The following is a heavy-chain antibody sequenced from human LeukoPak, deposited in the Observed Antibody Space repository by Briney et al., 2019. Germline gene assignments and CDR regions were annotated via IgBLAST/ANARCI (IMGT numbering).Heavy chain of an antibody. CDR1: GYTFTSYA. J-gene: IGHJ4*02. CDR2: INTNTGNP. Sequence: RASVKVSCQASGYTFTSYAMNWARQAPGQGLEWMGWINTNTGNPTYAQGFTGRFVFSLDTSVSTAYLQISSLKAEDTAVYYCARDSVAYFDYWGQGTLVTVSS. D-gene: IGHD3-10*01. V-gene: IGHV7-4-1*02. CDR3: ARDSVAYFDY.